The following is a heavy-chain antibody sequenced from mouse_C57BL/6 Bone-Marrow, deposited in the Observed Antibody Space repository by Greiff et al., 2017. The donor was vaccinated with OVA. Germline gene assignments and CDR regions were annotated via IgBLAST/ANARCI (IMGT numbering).Heavy chain of an antibody. V-gene: IGHV1-9*01. CDR3: ASWDSSGYDWFAY. CDR2: ILPGSGST. J-gene: IGHJ3*01. CDR1: GYTFTGYW. Sequence: QVQLKESGAELMKPGASVKLSCKATGYTFTGYWIEWVKQRPGHGLEWIGEILPGSGSTNYNEKFKGKATFTADTSSNTAYMPLSSLTTEDSAIYYCASWDSSGYDWFAYWGQGTLVTVSA. D-gene: IGHD3-2*02.